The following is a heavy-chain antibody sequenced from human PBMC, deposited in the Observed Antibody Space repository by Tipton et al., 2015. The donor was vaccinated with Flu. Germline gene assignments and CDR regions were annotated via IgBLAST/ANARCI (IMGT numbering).Heavy chain of an antibody. V-gene: IGHV4-38-2*01. CDR2: IYYSGST. CDR3: ASRTEYYYDSSGYKHDAFDI. D-gene: IGHD3-22*01. Sequence: TLSLTCAVSGYSISSGYYWGWIRQPPGKGLEWIGSIYYSGSTYYNPSLKSRVTISVDTSKNQFSLKLSSVTAADTAVYYCASRTEYYYDSSGYKHDAFDIWGQGTMVTVSS. CDR1: GYSISSGYY. J-gene: IGHJ3*02.